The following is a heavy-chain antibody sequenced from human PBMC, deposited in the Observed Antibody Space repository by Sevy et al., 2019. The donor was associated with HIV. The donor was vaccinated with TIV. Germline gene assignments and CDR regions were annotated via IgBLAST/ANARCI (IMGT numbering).Heavy chain of an antibody. V-gene: IGHV1-2*02. D-gene: IGHD1-26*01. J-gene: IGHJ4*01. CDR3: TRDDIYTHPWEFDW. CDR2: INPNNGAS. Sequence: ASVKGSCKSSGFIFTDYYMHWVRQAPGQGLEWMGWINPNNGASRSAEKFQGRVTLTRDMSITTAYMELSRLTSDDTAIYFCTRDDIYTHPWEFDWWSHGALVTVSS. CDR1: GFIFTDYY.